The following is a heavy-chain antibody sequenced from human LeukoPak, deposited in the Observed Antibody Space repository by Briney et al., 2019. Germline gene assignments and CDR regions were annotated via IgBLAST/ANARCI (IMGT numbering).Heavy chain of an antibody. CDR3: ARDSSSSEGGGDFDY. CDR2: ISYDGSNK. Sequence: GRSLRLSCAASGFTFSSYAMHWVRQAPGKGLEWVAVISYDGSNKYYADSVKGRFTISRDNSKNTLYLQMNSLRAEDTAVYYCARDSSSSEGGGDFDYWGQGPLVTVSS. D-gene: IGHD6-6*01. CDR1: GFTFSSYA. J-gene: IGHJ4*02. V-gene: IGHV3-30*01.